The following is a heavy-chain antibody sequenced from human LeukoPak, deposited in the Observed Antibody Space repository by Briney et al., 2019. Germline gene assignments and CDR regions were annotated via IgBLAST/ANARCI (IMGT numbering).Heavy chain of an antibody. CDR3: ARAGGYGYFDY. Sequence: SVTVSCTASGGTFSIYAISWVRQAPGQGLEWMGGIIPIFGTANYAQKFQGRVTITADESTSTAYMELSSLRSEDTAVYYCARAGGYGYFDYWGQGTLVTVSS. CDR1: GGTFSIYA. V-gene: IGHV1-69*01. D-gene: IGHD5-18*01. J-gene: IGHJ4*02. CDR2: IIPIFGTA.